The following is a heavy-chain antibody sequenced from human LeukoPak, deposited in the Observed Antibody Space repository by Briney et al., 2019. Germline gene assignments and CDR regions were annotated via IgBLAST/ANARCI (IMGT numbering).Heavy chain of an antibody. Sequence: GASVKVSCKASGYTFTSYDINWVRQATGQGLEWMGWMNPNSGNTNYAQKLQGRVTMTTDTSTSTAYMELRSLRSDDTAVYYCARDTGLSTMVRGVIIIGDYWGQGTLVTVSS. CDR3: ARDTGLSTMVRGVIIIGDY. CDR2: MNPNSGNT. J-gene: IGHJ4*02. CDR1: GYTFTSYD. V-gene: IGHV1-18*01. D-gene: IGHD3-10*01.